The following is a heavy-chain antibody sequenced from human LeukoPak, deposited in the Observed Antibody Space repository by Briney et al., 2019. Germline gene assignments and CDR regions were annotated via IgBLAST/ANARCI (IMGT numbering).Heavy chain of an antibody. CDR2: INWNGGST. Sequence: GGSLRLSCAASGFTFSSYSMNWVRQAPGKGLEWVSGINWNGGSTGYADSVKGRFTISRDNAKNSLYLQMNSLRAEDTALYYCARFGSRSDTAMAYYMDVWGKGTTVTVSS. CDR1: GFTFSSYS. V-gene: IGHV3-20*04. CDR3: ARFGSRSDTAMAYYMDV. D-gene: IGHD5-18*01. J-gene: IGHJ6*03.